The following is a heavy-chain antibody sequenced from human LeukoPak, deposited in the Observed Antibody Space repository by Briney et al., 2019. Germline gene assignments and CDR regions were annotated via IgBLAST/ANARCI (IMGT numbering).Heavy chain of an antibody. V-gene: IGHV3-30*18. CDR2: ISYDGSNK. CDR3: AKIYAGSRLNPCNDYGDCTGDYYYYYGMDG. CDR1: GFTFSSYG. J-gene: IGHJ6*02. Sequence: GGSLRLSCAASGFTFSSYGMHWVRQAPGKGLEWVAVISYDGSNKYYADSVKGRFTISRDNSKNTLYLQMNSLRAEDTAVYYCAKIYAGSRLNPCNDYGDCTGDYYYYYGMDGWGQGTTVTVSS. D-gene: IGHD4-17*01.